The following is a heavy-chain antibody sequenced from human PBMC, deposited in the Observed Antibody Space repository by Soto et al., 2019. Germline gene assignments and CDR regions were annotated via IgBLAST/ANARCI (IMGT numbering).Heavy chain of an antibody. V-gene: IGHV3-23*01. CDR2: ISGSGSSV. CDR3: AKVRASYLSASYFYYGLDV. Sequence: GSLRLSCAASGFTFSHYVLSWVRQSPERGLEWVSSISGSGSSVYVADSVRGRFIMSRDLSTNTVSLQMNSLRAEDTAVYYCAKVRASYLSASYFYYGLDVWGQGTTVTVSS. D-gene: IGHD3-10*01. CDR1: GFTFSHYV. J-gene: IGHJ6*02.